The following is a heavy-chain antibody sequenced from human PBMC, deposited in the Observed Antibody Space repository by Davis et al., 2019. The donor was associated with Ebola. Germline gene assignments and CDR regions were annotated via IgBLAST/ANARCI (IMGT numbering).Heavy chain of an antibody. V-gene: IGHV3-21*01. Sequence: GESLKISCAASGFTFSSYSMNWVRQAPGKGLEWVSSISSSSSYIYYADSVKGRFTISRDNAKNSLYLQMNSLRAEDTAVYYCARDQDNGLDYWGQGTLVTVSS. J-gene: IGHJ4*02. CDR1: GFTFSSYS. CDR2: ISSSSSYI. CDR3: ARDQDNGLDY. D-gene: IGHD4/OR15-4a*01.